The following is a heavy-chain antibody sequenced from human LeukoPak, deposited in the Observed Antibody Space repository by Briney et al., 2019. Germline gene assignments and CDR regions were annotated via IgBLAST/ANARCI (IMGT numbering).Heavy chain of an antibody. CDR2: ISSSSSYI. V-gene: IGHV3-21*01. CDR3: ARDEPACSGGSCYGAEYFQH. CDR1: GFTFSYYS. J-gene: IGHJ1*01. D-gene: IGHD2-15*01. Sequence: PGGSPRLSCAASGFTFSYYSMNWVRQAPGKGLEWGSSISSSSSYIYYADSVKGRFTISRDNAKNSLYLQMNSLRAEDTAVYYCARDEPACSGGSCYGAEYFQHWGQGTLVTVSS.